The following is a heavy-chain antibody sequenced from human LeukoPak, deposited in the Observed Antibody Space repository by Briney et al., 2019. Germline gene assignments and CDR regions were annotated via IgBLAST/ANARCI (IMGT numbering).Heavy chain of an antibody. CDR3: ASSAMGQWLAFDY. D-gene: IGHD6-19*01. Sequence: GGSLRLSCAASGFTFSSYGMHWVRQAPGKGLEWVAVISYDGSNKYYADSVKGRFTISRDNSKNTLYLQMNSLRAEDTAVYYCASSAMGQWLAFDYWGQGTLVTVSS. V-gene: IGHV3-30*03. CDR2: ISYDGSNK. J-gene: IGHJ4*02. CDR1: GFTFSSYG.